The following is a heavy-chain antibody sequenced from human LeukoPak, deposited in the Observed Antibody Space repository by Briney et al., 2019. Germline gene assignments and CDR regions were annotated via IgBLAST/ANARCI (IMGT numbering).Heavy chain of an antibody. D-gene: IGHD3-3*01. CDR1: GFTFDDYG. J-gene: IGHJ4*02. V-gene: IGHV3-20*04. Sequence: GSLRLSCAASGFTFDDYGMTWVRQAPGKGLEWVSGINWNSGNIGYADSVKGRFTISRDNAKNSLYLQMNSLRAEDTALYYCARGAWSSYDYWGQGTLVTVSS. CDR3: ARGAWSSYDY. CDR2: INWNSGNI.